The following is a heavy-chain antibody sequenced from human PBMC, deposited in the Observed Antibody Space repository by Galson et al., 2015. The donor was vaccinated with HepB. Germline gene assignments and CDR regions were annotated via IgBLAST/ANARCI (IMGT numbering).Heavy chain of an antibody. Sequence: SLRLSCAASGFTFTTYVMSWVRQAPGKGLEWVSGISGSATSTYYADSVKGRFIISRDNSKNTLYLQMNSLRAEDTAVYYCAKPSPYYYDSSGYHYYYGVDVWGQGTTVTVSS. CDR1: GFTFTTYV. J-gene: IGHJ6*02. V-gene: IGHV3-23*01. D-gene: IGHD3-22*01. CDR3: AKPSPYYYDSSGYHYYYGVDV. CDR2: ISGSATST.